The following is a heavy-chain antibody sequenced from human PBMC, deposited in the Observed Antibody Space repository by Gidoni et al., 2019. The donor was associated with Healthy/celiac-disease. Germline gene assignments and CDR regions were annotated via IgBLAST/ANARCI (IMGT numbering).Heavy chain of an antibody. CDR3: ARQAVTHGSSFFDY. CDR2: IYYSGST. J-gene: IGHJ4*02. D-gene: IGHD6-13*01. Sequence: QLQLQESGPGLVKPSETLSLTCTVSGGSISSSSYYWGWIRQPPGKGLEWIGSIYYSGSTYYNPSLKSRVTISVNTSKNQVSLKLSSVTAADTAVYYCARQAVTHGSSFFDYWGQGTLVTVSS. V-gene: IGHV4-39*01. CDR1: GGSISSSSYY.